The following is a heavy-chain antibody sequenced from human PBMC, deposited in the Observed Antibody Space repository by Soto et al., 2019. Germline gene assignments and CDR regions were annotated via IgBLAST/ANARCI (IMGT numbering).Heavy chain of an antibody. CDR2: IWYDGSNK. J-gene: IGHJ4*02. CDR1: GFTFSSYG. D-gene: IGHD4-17*01. V-gene: IGHV3-33*06. CDR3: AKDHYGGNPAYYFDY. Sequence: GGSLRLSCAASGFTFSSYGMHWVRQAPGKGLEWVAVIWYDGSNKYYADSVKGRFTISRDNSKNTLYLQMNSLRAEDMAVYYCAKDHYGGNPAYYFDYWGQGTLVTVSS.